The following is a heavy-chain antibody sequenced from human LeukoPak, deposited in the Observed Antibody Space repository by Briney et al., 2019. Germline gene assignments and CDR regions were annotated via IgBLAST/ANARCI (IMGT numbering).Heavy chain of an antibody. CDR3: ASLQNVPSYYYYYVMDV. J-gene: IGHJ6*02. CDR2: INSDGSTT. V-gene: IGHV3-74*01. CDR1: GYTLTELS. Sequence: GASVKVSCKVSGYTLTELSMHWVRQAPGKGLVWVSRINSDGSTTNYADSVKGRFTISRDNAKNTLFLQMNSLRAEDTAVYYCASLQNVPSYYYYYVMDVWGQGTTVTVSS. D-gene: IGHD2/OR15-2a*01.